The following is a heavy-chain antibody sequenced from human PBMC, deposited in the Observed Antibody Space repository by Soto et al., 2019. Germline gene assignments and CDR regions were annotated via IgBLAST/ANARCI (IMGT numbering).Heavy chain of an antibody. CDR3: ARDPELPASRGYDDGTTDAFDI. CDR2: ISSSGSTI. CDR1: GFTFSDYY. J-gene: IGHJ3*02. D-gene: IGHD5-12*01. Sequence: GGSLRLSCAASGFTFSDYYMSWIRQAPGKGLEWVSYISSSGSTIYYADSVKGRFTISRDNAKNSLYLQMNSLRAEDTAVYYCARDPELPASRGYDDGTTDAFDIWGQGTMVTVSS. V-gene: IGHV3-11*01.